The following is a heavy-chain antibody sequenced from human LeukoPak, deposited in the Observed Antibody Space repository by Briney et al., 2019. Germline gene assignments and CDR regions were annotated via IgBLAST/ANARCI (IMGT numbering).Heavy chain of an antibody. V-gene: IGHV3-74*01. CDR3: ARDGDYSGGAFDI. CDR1: GFTFSSYW. J-gene: IGHJ3*02. Sequence: GESLRLSCAASGFTFSSYWMHWVRQAPGKGLVWVSRINSDGSSTSYADSVKGRFTISRDNAKNTLYLQMNSLRAEDTAVYYCARDGDYSGGAFDIWGQGTMVTVSS. CDR2: INSDGSST. D-gene: IGHD4-11*01.